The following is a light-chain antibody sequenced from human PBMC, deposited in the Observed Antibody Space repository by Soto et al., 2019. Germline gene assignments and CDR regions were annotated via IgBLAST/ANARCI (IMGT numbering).Light chain of an antibody. CDR3: SSYTANNSLV. CDR1: SSDIGSYNY. V-gene: IGLV2-14*01. Sequence: QSALTQPASVSGSPGRSITVSCTGTSSDIGSYNYVSWYQQHPGKAPKLLIYEVSDRPSGVSNRFSGSKSGNTASLTISGLQAEDEADYHCSSYTANNSLVFGTGTKVTVL. J-gene: IGLJ1*01. CDR2: EVS.